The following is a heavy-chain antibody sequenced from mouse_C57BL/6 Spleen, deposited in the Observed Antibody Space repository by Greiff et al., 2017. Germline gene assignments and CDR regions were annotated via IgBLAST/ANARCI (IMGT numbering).Heavy chain of an antibody. J-gene: IGHJ4*01. CDR1: GFSLTSYG. D-gene: IGHD2-5*01. Sequence: VQLQQSGPGLVAPSQSLSITCTVSGFSLTSYGVSWVRQPPGKGLEWLGVIWGDGSTNYHSALISRLSISKDNSMSQVFIKLNIQQNGDTATYYGAKHGSNGAMDYWGQGTSVTVSS. CDR2: IWGDGST. CDR3: AKHGSNGAMDY. V-gene: IGHV2-3*01.